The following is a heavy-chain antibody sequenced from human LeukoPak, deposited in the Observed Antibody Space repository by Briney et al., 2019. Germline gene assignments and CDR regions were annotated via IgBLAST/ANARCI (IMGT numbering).Heavy chain of an antibody. CDR3: ARMGDCSSTSCTPRYYYYGMDV. V-gene: IGHV4-59*01. D-gene: IGHD2-2*01. Sequence: PSETLSLTCTVSGGSISSYYWSWIRQPPGKGLEWIGYIYYSGSTNYNPSLKSRVTIPVDTSKNQFSLKLSSVTAADTAVYYCARMGDCSSTSCTPRYYYYGMDVWGKGTTVTVSS. CDR2: IYYSGST. J-gene: IGHJ6*04. CDR1: GGSISSYY.